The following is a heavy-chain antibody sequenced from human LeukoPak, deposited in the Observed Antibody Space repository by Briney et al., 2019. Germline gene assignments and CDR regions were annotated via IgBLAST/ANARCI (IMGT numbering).Heavy chain of an antibody. J-gene: IGHJ5*02. D-gene: IGHD6-13*01. V-gene: IGHV1-18*01. Sequence: ASVKVSRRTSGYTFTHYGISWVRQVPGQRPEWLGWINTSNGNTNYAPKVQGRVTMTTDTSTSTVYMELRSLTADDTAVYYCARDLRFIAAAGTTNWFDPWGQGTLVTVSS. CDR1: GYTFTHYG. CDR2: INTSNGNT. CDR3: ARDLRFIAAAGTTNWFDP.